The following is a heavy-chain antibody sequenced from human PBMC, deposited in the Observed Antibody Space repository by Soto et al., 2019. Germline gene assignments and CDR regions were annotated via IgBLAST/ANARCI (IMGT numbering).Heavy chain of an antibody. Sequence: QVQLVQSGAELRKPGSSVKVSCKASGGTFSDSTINWVRQAPGQRLEWMGGIITIFDTANYAEKFQGRVTITADESTSTSFMEVSSLRSEDTAVYYCARNGTLTGYSYGMDVWGQGTMVTVSS. CDR2: IITIFDTA. V-gene: IGHV1-69*01. D-gene: IGHD1-1*01. CDR3: ARNGTLTGYSYGMDV. CDR1: GGTFSDST. J-gene: IGHJ6*02.